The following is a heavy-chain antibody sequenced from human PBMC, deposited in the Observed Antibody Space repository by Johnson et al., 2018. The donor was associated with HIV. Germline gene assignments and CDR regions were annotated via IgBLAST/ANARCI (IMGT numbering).Heavy chain of an antibody. CDR3: ARDHGWSRGWLFDAFDI. J-gene: IGHJ3*02. CDR1: GFTFDDYG. Sequence: MLLVESGGGVVRPGGSLRLSCAASGFTFDDYGMSWVRQAPWKGLEWVSGINWNGGSTGYADSVKGRFTISRDNAKNSLHLQMNSLRAEDTALYYCARDHGWSRGWLFDAFDIWGQVTMVTVSS. D-gene: IGHD6-19*01. CDR2: INWNGGST. V-gene: IGHV3-20*04.